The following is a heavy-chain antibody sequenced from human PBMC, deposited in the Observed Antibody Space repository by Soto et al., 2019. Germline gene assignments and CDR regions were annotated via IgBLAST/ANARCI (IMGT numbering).Heavy chain of an antibody. Sequence: QVQLQQWGAGLLKPSETLSLTCAVYGGSFSGYYWSWIRQPPGKGLEWIGEINHSGSTNYNPSLKSRVTISVDTSKNQFSLKLSSVTAADTAVYYCARGPTGRYSGYNYWGQGTLVTVSS. J-gene: IGHJ4*02. CDR1: GGSFSGYY. CDR3: ARGPTGRYSGYNY. V-gene: IGHV4-34*01. D-gene: IGHD5-12*01. CDR2: INHSGST.